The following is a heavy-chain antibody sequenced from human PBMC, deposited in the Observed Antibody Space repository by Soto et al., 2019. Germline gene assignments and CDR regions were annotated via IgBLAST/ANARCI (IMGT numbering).Heavy chain of an antibody. CDR2: IYYSGST. CDR1: GGSISSGGYY. J-gene: IGHJ6*02. CDR3: ARDRSLSYGSVYYYYGMDV. V-gene: IGHV4-31*11. Sequence: TLSLSCAVSGGSISSGGYYWSWIPQHPGKGLEWIGYIYYSGSTYYNPSLKSRVTISVDTSKNQFSLKLSSVTAADTAVYYCARDRSLSYGSVYYYYGMDVWGQGTTVTVSS. D-gene: IGHD3-10*01.